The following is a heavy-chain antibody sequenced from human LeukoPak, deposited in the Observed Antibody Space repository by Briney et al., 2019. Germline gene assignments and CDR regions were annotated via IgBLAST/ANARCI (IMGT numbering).Heavy chain of an antibody. CDR1: GFTFSSYA. V-gene: IGHV3-23*01. D-gene: IGHD3-10*01. Sequence: SGGSLRLSCAASGFTFSSYAMSWVRQAPGKGLEWVSAISGSGGSTYYADSVKGRFTISRDNSKNTLYLQMNSLRAEDTAVHYCAKNRTTVRRTYYFDYWGQGTLVTVSS. CDR3: AKNRTTVRRTYYFDY. CDR2: ISGSGGST. J-gene: IGHJ4*02.